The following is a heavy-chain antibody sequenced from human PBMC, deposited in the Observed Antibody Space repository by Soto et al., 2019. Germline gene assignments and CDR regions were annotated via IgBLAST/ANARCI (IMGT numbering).Heavy chain of an antibody. CDR1: GGSVSISY. CDR2: INHSGTT. D-gene: IGHD3-10*01. V-gene: IGHV4-34*01. CDR3: ARRTGGGSETYYHARFDP. J-gene: IGHJ5*02. Sequence: AALTLSESGCGGSVSISYFRWIRQPPSRGLEWSGEINHSGTTNYDPSLKSRVTISVDTSKNQFSLKLSSVTAADTAVYYCARRTGGGSETYYHARFDPCGHGTLAPV.